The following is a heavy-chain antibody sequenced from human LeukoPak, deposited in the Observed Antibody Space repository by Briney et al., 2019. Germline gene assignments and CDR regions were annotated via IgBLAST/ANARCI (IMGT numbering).Heavy chain of an antibody. J-gene: IGHJ3*02. CDR3: ARGFYYDSSGYNYGGFDI. CDR2: IIPIFGAA. Sequence: SVKVSCKASGGTFSSYAISWVRQAPGQGLEWMGRIIPIFGAANYAQRFQGRVSITTDESTSTAYMEMSSLRSEDTAVYYCARGFYYDSSGYNYGGFDIWGQGTMLTVPS. D-gene: IGHD3-22*01. V-gene: IGHV1-69*05. CDR1: GGTFSSYA.